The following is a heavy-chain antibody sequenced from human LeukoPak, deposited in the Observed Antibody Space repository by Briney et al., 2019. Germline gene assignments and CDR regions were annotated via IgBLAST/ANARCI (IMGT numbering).Heavy chain of an antibody. CDR2: IYHSGST. Sequence: SETLSLTCTVSGYSISSGYYWGWIRQPPGKGLEWIGSIYHSGSTYYNPSLKSRVTISVDTSKNQFSLRLSSVTAADTAVYYRARYFGTSGWIDYWGQGTLVTVSS. D-gene: IGHD6-19*01. J-gene: IGHJ4*02. CDR1: GYSISSGYY. CDR3: ARYFGTSGWIDY. V-gene: IGHV4-38-2*02.